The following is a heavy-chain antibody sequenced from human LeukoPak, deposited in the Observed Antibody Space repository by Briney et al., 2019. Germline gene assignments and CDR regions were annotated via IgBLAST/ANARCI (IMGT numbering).Heavy chain of an antibody. CDR1: GFTFSNYA. Sequence: GGSLRLSCAASGFTFSNYAMSWVRQAPGKGLEWVSVISDSGGSTYYADSVKGRFTISRDNSKNTLYLQMNSLRAEDTAVYYCAKGFKAYYYGMDVWGQGTTVTVSS. J-gene: IGHJ6*02. CDR2: ISDSGGST. CDR3: AKGFKAYYYGMDV. V-gene: IGHV3-23*01.